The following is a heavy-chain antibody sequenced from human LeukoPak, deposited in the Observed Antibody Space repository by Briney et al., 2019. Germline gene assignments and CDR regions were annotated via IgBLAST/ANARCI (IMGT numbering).Heavy chain of an antibody. V-gene: IGHV4-61*09. CDR1: GGSISSGSYY. J-gene: IGHJ4*02. Sequence: SETLSLTCTVSGGSISSGSYYWSWIRQPAGKGLEWIGHIYTSGSTNYNPSLKGRVTISVDTSKNQFSLKLRSVTAADTAVYYCARLDTVTSFDFWGQGTLVTVSS. CDR3: ARLDTVTSFDF. CDR2: IYTSGST. D-gene: IGHD4-17*01.